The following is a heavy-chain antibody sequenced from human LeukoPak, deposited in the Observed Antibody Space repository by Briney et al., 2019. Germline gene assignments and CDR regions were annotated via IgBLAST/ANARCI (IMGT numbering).Heavy chain of an antibody. V-gene: IGHV4-59*01. CDR1: GGSISSYY. J-gene: IGHJ6*03. CDR2: IYYSGST. D-gene: IGHD3-16*01. Sequence: PSETLSLTCTVSGGSISSYYWSWIRQPPGKGLEWIGYIYYSGSTNYNPSLKSRVTISVDTSKNQFSLKLSSVKTADTAVYYCATNASGGEYYYYYYMEVWGQGTPVTVSS. CDR3: ATNASGGEYYYYYYMEV.